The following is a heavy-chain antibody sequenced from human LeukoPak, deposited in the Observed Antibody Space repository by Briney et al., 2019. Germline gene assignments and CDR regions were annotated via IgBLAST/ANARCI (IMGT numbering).Heavy chain of an antibody. CDR1: GGTFSSYA. J-gene: IGHJ4*02. Sequence: ASVKVSCKASGGTFSSYAISWVRQAPGQGLEWMGRIIPILGIANYAQKFQGRVTITADKSTSTAYMELSSLRSEDTAVYYCARIPDSSSWYPFDYWGQGTLVTVSS. CDR2: IIPILGIA. V-gene: IGHV1-69*04. D-gene: IGHD6-13*01. CDR3: ARIPDSSSWYPFDY.